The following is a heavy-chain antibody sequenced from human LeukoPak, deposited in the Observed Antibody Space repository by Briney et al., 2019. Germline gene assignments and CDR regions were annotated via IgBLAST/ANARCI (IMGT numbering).Heavy chain of an antibody. Sequence: GSLRLSCAASGFTFSSYWMSWVRQAPGKGLEWVANIKQDGSEKYYVDSVKGRFTISRDNAKNSLYLQMNSLRAEDTAVYYCARGYYDFWSGYYYYMDVWGKGTTVTVSS. D-gene: IGHD3-3*01. CDR3: ARGYYDFWSGYYYYMDV. V-gene: IGHV3-7*01. CDR1: GFTFSSYW. CDR2: IKQDGSEK. J-gene: IGHJ6*03.